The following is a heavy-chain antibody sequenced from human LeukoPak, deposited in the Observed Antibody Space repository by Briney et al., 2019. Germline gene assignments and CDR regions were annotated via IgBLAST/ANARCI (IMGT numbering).Heavy chain of an antibody. V-gene: IGHV3-20*04. CDR2: INWNGGST. CDR3: ARDAYSSGWYSPDY. J-gene: IGHJ4*02. D-gene: IGHD6-19*01. CDR1: GFTFDDYG. Sequence: GGSLRLSCAASGFTFDDYGMSWVRQAPGKGLEWVSGINWNGGSTGYADSVKGRFTISRDNAKNSLYLQMNSLSAEDTALYYCARDAYSSGWYSPDYWGEGTQGTVSS.